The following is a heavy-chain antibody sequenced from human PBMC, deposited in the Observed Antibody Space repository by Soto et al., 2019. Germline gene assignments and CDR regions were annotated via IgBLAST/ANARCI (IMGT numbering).Heavy chain of an antibody. CDR1: GYSFTSYW. CDR3: ARTIMIAEYDAFDI. J-gene: IGHJ3*02. Sequence: LGESLKISCKGSGYSFTSYWIGWVRQMPGKGLEWMGIIYPGDSDTKYSPSFQGQVTISADKSISTAYLQWSSLKASDTAMYYCARTIMIAEYDAFDIWGQGTMVTVSS. V-gene: IGHV5-51*01. CDR2: IYPGDSDT. D-gene: IGHD3-16*01.